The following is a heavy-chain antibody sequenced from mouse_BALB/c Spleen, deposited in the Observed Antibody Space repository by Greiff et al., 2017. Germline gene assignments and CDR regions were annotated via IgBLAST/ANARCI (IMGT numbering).Heavy chain of an antibody. CDR3: ARSRGNWDYFDY. J-gene: IGHJ2*01. Sequence: EVQLVESGPELVKPGASVKISCKASGYTFTDYNMHWVKQSHGKSLEWIGYIYPYNGGTGYNQKFKSKATLTVDNSSSTANMELRSLTSEDSAVYYCARSRGNWDYFDYWGQGTTLTVSS. CDR1: GYTFTDYN. CDR2: IYPYNGGT. V-gene: IGHV1S29*02. D-gene: IGHD4-1*02.